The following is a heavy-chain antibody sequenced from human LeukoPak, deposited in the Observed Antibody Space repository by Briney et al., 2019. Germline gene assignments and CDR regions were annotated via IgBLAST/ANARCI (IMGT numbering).Heavy chain of an antibody. CDR2: ISGNNDNP. J-gene: IGHJ4*02. CDR1: GYTFSNFG. CDR3: ARDGTSTDDY. D-gene: IGHD2-2*01. Sequence: ASVKVSCKTSGYTFSNFGISWVRQAPGQGLEWMGWISGNNDNPNYGQKFQGRFTVTTDSSTCTAYMELRNLGSDDTAVYYCARDGTSTDDYWGQGTLVTVSS. V-gene: IGHV1-18*01.